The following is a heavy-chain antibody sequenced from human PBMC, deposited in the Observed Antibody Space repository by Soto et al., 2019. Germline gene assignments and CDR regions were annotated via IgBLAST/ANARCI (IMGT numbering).Heavy chain of an antibody. J-gene: IGHJ6*02. D-gene: IGHD2-21*02. CDR1: GGTFSSYA. V-gene: IGHV1-69*13. Sequence: SVKVSCKASGGTFSSYAISWVRQAPGQGLEWMGVIIPIFGTANYAQKFQGRVTITADESTSTAYMELSSLKSEDTAVYYCARVVAVVTANNYYGMDVWGQGTTVTVSS. CDR2: IIPIFGTA. CDR3: ARVVAVVTANNYYGMDV.